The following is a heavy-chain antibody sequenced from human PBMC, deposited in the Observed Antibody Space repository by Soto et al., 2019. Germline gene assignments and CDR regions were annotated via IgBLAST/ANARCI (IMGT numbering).Heavy chain of an antibody. Sequence: GASVKVSCKASGYTFTGYYMHWVRQAPGQGLEWMGWINPNSGGTNYAQKFQGWVTMTRDTSISTAYMELSRLRSDDTAVYYCARDPLRSGYGYYYYYGMDVWGQGTTVTVSS. CDR1: GYTFTGYY. CDR2: INPNSGGT. CDR3: ARDPLRSGYGYYYYYGMDV. V-gene: IGHV1-2*04. J-gene: IGHJ6*02. D-gene: IGHD5-12*01.